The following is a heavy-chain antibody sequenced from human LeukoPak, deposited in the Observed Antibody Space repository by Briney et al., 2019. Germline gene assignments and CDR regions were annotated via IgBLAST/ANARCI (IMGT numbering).Heavy chain of an antibody. CDR1: GFTFSNHAM. J-gene: IGHJ4*02. Sequence: PGGSLRLSCAASGFTFSNHAMNWVRQAPGKGLEWIGEVNLQGSTNYNPSLMGRVAISVDMSENHISLQLTSVTAADTAVYYCAREGGPYRPLDYSGQGTLVTVSS. CDR2: VNLQGST. CDR3: AREGGPYRPLDY. V-gene: IGHV4-4*02.